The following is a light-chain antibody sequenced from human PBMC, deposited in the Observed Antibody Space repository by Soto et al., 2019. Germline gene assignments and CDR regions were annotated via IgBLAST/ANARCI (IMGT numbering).Light chain of an antibody. CDR3: SSYTSSSTYV. V-gene: IGLV2-14*01. Sequence: QSALTQPASVSGSPGQSITISCTGTSSDVGGYNYVSWYQQHPGKAPKLMIYEVSNRPSGVSNRFSGSKSGNTASLTISGLQAEDEADYYCSSYTSSSTYVFGAGNKLTV. CDR2: EVS. CDR1: SSDVGGYNY. J-gene: IGLJ1*01.